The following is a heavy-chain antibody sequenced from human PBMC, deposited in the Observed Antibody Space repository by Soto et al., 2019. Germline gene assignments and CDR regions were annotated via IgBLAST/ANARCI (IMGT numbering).Heavy chain of an antibody. Sequence: ASVKVSCKASGYTFTSYGISWVRQAPGQGLEWMGWISAYNGNTNYAQKLQGRVTMTTDTSTSTAYMELRSLRSDDTAVYYCARDQALRFGEWNWFDPWGQGTLVTVSS. V-gene: IGHV1-18*04. CDR1: GYTFTSYG. CDR2: ISAYNGNT. CDR3: ARDQALRFGEWNWFDP. J-gene: IGHJ5*02. D-gene: IGHD3-16*01.